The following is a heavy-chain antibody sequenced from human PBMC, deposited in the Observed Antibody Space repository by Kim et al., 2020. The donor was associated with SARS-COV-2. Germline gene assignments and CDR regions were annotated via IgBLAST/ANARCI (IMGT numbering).Heavy chain of an antibody. CDR3: AREGYYYGSGSYYNESPYYFDY. J-gene: IGHJ4*02. CDR2: IWYDGSNK. V-gene: IGHV3-33*01. Sequence: GGSLRLSCAASGFTFSSYGMHWVRQAPGKGLEWVAVIWYDGSNKYYADSVKGRFTISRDNSKNTLYLQMNSLRAEDTAVYYCAREGYYYGSGSYYNESPYYFDYWGQGTLVTVSS. D-gene: IGHD3-10*01. CDR1: GFTFSSYG.